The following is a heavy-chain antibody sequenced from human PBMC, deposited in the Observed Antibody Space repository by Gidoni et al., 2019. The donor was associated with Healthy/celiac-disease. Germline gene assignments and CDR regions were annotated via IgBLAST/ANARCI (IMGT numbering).Heavy chain of an antibody. V-gene: IGHV4-39*01. CDR1: GGSISSSRYY. Sequence: QLQLQESGPGLVKPSETLSLTCTVSGGSISSSRYYWGWIRQPPGKGLEWIGSIYYSGSTYYNPSLKSRVTISVDTSKNQFSLKLSSVTAADTAVYYCARHRIAAAGRGRDFDYWGQGTLVTVSS. J-gene: IGHJ4*02. CDR2: IYYSGST. D-gene: IGHD6-13*01. CDR3: ARHRIAAAGRGRDFDY.